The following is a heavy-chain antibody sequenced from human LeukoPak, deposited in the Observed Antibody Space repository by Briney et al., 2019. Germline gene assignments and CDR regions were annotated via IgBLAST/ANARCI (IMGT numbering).Heavy chain of an antibody. V-gene: IGHV3-21*01. J-gene: IGHJ4*02. CDR1: GFTFSSYS. CDR3: ARDGRMATTDTEQFDY. D-gene: IGHD5-24*01. CDR2: ISSSSSYI. Sequence: GGSLRLSCTASGFTFSSYSMNWVRQAPGKGLEWVSSISSSSSYIYYADSVKGRFTISRDNAKNSLYLQMNSLRAEDTAVYYCARDGRMATTDTEQFDYWGQGTLVTVSS.